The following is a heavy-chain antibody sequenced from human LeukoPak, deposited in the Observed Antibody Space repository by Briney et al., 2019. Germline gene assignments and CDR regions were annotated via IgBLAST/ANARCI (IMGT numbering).Heavy chain of an antibody. CDR2: IGIDSGNT. Sequence: GGSLRLSCAASEFTFVRYAMNWVRQAPGKGLEWISYIGIDSGNTNYADSVKGRFTISGDKAKNSLYLQMNSLRVEDTAVYCCARDYKYAFDNWGQGTLVTVSS. V-gene: IGHV3-48*01. CDR1: EFTFVRYA. J-gene: IGHJ4*02. CDR3: ARDYKYAFDN. D-gene: IGHD5-24*01.